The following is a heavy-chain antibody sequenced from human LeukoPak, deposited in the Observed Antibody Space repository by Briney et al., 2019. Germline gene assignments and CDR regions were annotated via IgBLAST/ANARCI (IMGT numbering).Heavy chain of an antibody. CDR3: ANGLDSYAPLFGDY. CDR2: ISWNSGSI. V-gene: IGHV3-9*01. CDR1: GFTFDDYA. J-gene: IGHJ4*02. Sequence: GGSLRLSCAASGFTFDDYAMHWVRQAPGKGLEWVSGISWNSGSIGYADSVKGRFTISRDNAKNTLYLQMNSLRAEDTAVYYCANGLDSYAPLFGDYWGQGTLVTVSS. D-gene: IGHD5-18*01.